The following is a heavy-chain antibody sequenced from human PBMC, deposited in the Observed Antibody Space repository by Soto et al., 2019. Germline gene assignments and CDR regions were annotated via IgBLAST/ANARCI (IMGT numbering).Heavy chain of an antibody. CDR2: MNPNSGNT. J-gene: IGHJ4*02. Sequence: QVQLVQSGAEVKKPGASVKVSCKASGYTFTSYDIKWVRQAPGQGLEWMGWMNPNSGNTGYAQKFQGRVTMTRNTSIRTAYMELSSLRSDDTLVYYCARRDSKVRDFDYCGQATLVTVSP. V-gene: IGHV1-8*01. CDR3: ARRDSKVRDFDY. CDR1: GYTFTSYD. D-gene: IGHD2-21*01.